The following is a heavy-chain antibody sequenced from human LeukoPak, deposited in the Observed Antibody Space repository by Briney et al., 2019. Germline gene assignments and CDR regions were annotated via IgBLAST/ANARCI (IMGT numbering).Heavy chain of an antibody. Sequence: GASVKVSCKASGGTFSSYAISWVRQAPGQELEWMGGIIPIFGTANYAQKFQGRVTITADESTSTAYMELSSLRSEDTAVYYCARGYYYDSSGYYYVPFDYWGQGTLVTVSS. D-gene: IGHD3-22*01. CDR3: ARGYYYDSSGYYYVPFDY. J-gene: IGHJ4*02. CDR1: GGTFSSYA. V-gene: IGHV1-69*13. CDR2: IIPIFGTA.